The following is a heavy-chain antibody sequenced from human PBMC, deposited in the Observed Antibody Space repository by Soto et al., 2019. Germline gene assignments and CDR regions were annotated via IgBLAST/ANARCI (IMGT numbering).Heavy chain of an antibody. CDR1: GFTFINYA. CDR2: ISGGGDAP. V-gene: IGHV3-23*01. D-gene: IGHD3-10*01. J-gene: IGHJ2*01. CDR3: ARKVPGSTSRPDYWYFDL. Sequence: EVQLLESGGGLVQPGGSLRLSCAGSGFTFINYAMNWVRQAPGKGLEWVSTISGGGDAPFFADSVRGRCTISRDNSKNTVTLQMHNLGVDDTAVYFCARKVPGSTSRPDYWYFDLWGRGTLVTGSS.